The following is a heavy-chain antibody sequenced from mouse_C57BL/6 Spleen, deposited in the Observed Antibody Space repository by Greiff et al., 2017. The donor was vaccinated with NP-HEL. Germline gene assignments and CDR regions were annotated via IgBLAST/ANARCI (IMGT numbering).Heavy chain of an antibody. Sequence: QVHVKQSGAELVRPGASVTLSCKASGYTFTDYEMHWVKQTPVHGLEWIGAIDPETGGTAYNQKFKGKAILTADKSSSTAYMELRSLTSEDSAVYYCTRRMVTPFDYWGQGTTLTVSS. CDR2: IDPETGGT. J-gene: IGHJ2*01. CDR1: GYTFTDYE. D-gene: IGHD2-2*01. CDR3: TRRMVTPFDY. V-gene: IGHV1-15*01.